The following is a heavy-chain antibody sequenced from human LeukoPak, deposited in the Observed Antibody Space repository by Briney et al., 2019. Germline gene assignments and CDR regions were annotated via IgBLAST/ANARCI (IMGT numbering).Heavy chain of an antibody. D-gene: IGHD5-18*01. CDR3: AKGAASRGYTYVAN. J-gene: IGHJ4*02. Sequence: GGSLRLSCAASAFTFRPYAMIWVRQAPGKGVEWVSTVSGSGGSTYYADSVKGRFTISRDNSNNTLYLEMNSLRAEDTAVCYCAKGAASRGYTYVANWGQGTLVTVSS. CDR2: VSGSGGST. V-gene: IGHV3-23*01. CDR1: AFTFRPYA.